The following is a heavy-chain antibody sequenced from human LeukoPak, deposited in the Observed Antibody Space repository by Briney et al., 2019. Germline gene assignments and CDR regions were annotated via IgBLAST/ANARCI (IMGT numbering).Heavy chain of an antibody. CDR2: ISGYNGNT. CDR1: GYTFTSYG. J-gene: IGHJ4*02. CDR3: ARGAYGDK. Sequence: ASVKVSCKASGYTFTSYGISWVRQAPGQGLEWMGWISGYNGNTNYAQKVQGRLTLTTDRSTNTAYMELRSLRSDDTAVYYCARGAYGDKWGQGTMVTVSS. V-gene: IGHV1-18*01. D-gene: IGHD4-17*01.